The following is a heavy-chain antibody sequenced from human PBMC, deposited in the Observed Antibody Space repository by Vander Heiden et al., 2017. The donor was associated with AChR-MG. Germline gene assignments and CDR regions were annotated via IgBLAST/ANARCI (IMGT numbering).Heavy chain of an antibody. D-gene: IGHD3-3*01. V-gene: IGHV1-69*01. CDR2: IIPIFGTA. Sequence: QVQLVQSGAEVKKPGSSVKVSCKASGGTFSSYAISWVRQAPGQGLEWMGGIIPIFGTANYAQKFQGRVTITADESTSTAYMELSSLRSEDTAVYYCARGSRYYDFWSGYSAGAVAGSGFDYWGQGTLVTVSS. CDR3: ARGSRYYDFWSGYSAGAVAGSGFDY. J-gene: IGHJ4*02. CDR1: GGTFSSYA.